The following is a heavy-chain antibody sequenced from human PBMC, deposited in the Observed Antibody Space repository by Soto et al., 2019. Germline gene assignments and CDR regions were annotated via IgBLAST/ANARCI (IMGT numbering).Heavy chain of an antibody. CDR3: ARLSGSWQSWFDP. V-gene: IGHV4-31*11. CDR1: GGSITIGDYS. Sequence: SETLSLTCAVSGGSITIGDYSWSWIRQPPGKGLEWSGYIYYSGNTYYNPSLKSRVTILVDTSKNQFSLKVSSVTAADTAVYYCARLSGSWQSWFDPRGQGSLVTVSS. CDR2: IYYSGNT. D-gene: IGHD6-13*01. J-gene: IGHJ5*02.